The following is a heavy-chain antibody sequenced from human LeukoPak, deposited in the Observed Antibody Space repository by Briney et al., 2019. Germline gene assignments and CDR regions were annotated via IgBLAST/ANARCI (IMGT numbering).Heavy chain of an antibody. CDR2: ISNISTYI. Sequence: GGSLRLSCAASGFTFSSYSMNWVRQAPGTGLEWVSSISNISTYIYYADSVKGRFTTSRDNAKKTLYLQMNSLRAEDTAVYYCSRATYRSGWYIDYWGQGTLVTVSS. D-gene: IGHD6-19*01. J-gene: IGHJ4*02. V-gene: IGHV3-21*01. CDR3: SRATYRSGWYIDY. CDR1: GFTFSSYS.